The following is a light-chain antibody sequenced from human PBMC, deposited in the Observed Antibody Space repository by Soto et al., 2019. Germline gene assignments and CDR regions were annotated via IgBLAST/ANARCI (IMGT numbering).Light chain of an antibody. CDR1: QSVRNNY. J-gene: IGKJ4*01. V-gene: IGKV3-20*01. CDR3: HQYTGSPHS. Sequence: EIVLTQAPDTLSLSPGERATLSCRASQSVRNNYLAWYQQKPGQAPRLLIYGASSRATGIPDRFSGSVSGTDFTLTISRLAPEDFAVYYCHQYTGSPHSFGGGTKVEI. CDR2: GAS.